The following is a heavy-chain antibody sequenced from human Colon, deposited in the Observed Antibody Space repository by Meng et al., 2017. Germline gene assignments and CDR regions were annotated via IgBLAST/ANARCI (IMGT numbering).Heavy chain of an antibody. D-gene: IGHD2-2*01. CDR1: GYTFTSSD. CDR3: ARTAMLDS. Sequence: QVQLVKSGAEERKPGASVKVTCKASGYTFTSSDINWVRQATGRGLEWLGWMNPNNGNTGSAQKFQGRVSMTRDTSIGTAYMELSGLTSEDTAVYYCARTAMLDSWGQGTLVTVSS. V-gene: IGHV1-8*01. J-gene: IGHJ5*01. CDR2: MNPNNGNT.